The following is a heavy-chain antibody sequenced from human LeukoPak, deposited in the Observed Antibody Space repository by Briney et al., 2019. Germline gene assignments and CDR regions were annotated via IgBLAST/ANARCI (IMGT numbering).Heavy chain of an antibody. CDR3: ARETTIFGVVKWFDP. CDR2: VSSSSYI. J-gene: IGHJ5*02. Sequence: GGSLRLSCAASGFTFSSYSMTWVRQAPGKGLEWVSSVSSSSYIYYADSVKGRFTISRDNAKNSLYLQMNSLRAEDTAVYYCARETTIFGVVKWFDPWGQGTLVTVSS. CDR1: GFTFSSYS. V-gene: IGHV3-21*01. D-gene: IGHD3-3*01.